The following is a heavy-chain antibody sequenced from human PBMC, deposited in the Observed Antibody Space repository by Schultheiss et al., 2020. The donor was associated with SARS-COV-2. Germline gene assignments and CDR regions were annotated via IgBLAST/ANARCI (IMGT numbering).Heavy chain of an antibody. Sequence: ASVKVSCKASGYTFTGYYMHWVRQAPGQGLEWMGWINPNSGGTNYAQKFQGRVTMTRDTSTSTVYMELSSLRSEDTAVYYCARRTTLYGVNWFDPWGQGTLVTVSS. V-gene: IGHV1-2*02. CDR3: ARRTTLYGVNWFDP. J-gene: IGHJ5*02. CDR2: INPNSGGT. CDR1: GYTFTGYY. D-gene: IGHD1-7*01.